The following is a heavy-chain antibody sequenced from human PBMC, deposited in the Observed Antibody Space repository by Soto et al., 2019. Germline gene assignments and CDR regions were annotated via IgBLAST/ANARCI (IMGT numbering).Heavy chain of an antibody. V-gene: IGHV1-3*01. J-gene: IGHJ6*02. CDR1: GYTFTSYA. CDR3: ARVSLSSSRDYYCGMDV. Sequence: ASVKVSCKASGYTFTSYAMHWVRQAPGQRLEWMGWINAGNGNTKHSQKFQGRVTITRDTSASTAYMELSSLRSEDTAVYYCARVSLSSSRDYYCGMDVWGQGTTVTVSS. D-gene: IGHD6-6*01. CDR2: INAGNGNT.